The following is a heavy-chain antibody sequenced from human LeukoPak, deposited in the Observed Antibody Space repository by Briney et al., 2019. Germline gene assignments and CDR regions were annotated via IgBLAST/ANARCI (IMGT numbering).Heavy chain of an antibody. J-gene: IGHJ4*02. CDR1: GGSFSGYY. CDR2: INHSGSI. CDR3: ARAPNYYYDSSGLDY. D-gene: IGHD3-22*01. V-gene: IGHV4-34*01. Sequence: SETLSLTCAVYGGSFSGYYWSWIRQPPGKGLEWIGEINHSGSINYNPSLKSRVTISVDTSKNQFSLKLSSVTAADTAVYYCARAPNYYYDSSGLDYWGQGTLVTVSS.